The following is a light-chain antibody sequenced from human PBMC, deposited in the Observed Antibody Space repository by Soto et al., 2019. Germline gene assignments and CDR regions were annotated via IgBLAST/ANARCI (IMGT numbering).Light chain of an antibody. CDR2: GAY. V-gene: IGKV3-20*01. CDR3: KQYGNSPLT. CDR1: QSVSSSY. Sequence: EIVLTQSPGTLSLSPGERATLSCRASQSVSSSYLAWYQQKPGQAHRLLIYGAYSRATGIQDRFSGGGSGTDFALTIRRLEPEDFAVYYCKQYGNSPLTFGGGTKVDIK. J-gene: IGKJ4*01.